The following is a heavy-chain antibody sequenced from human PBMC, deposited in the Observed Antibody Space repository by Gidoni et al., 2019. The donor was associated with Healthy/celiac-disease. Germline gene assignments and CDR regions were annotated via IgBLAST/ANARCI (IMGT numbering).Heavy chain of an antibody. CDR3: ARGGYSYGLTPNAFDI. J-gene: IGHJ3*02. D-gene: IGHD5-18*01. CDR1: GFTFSSYG. V-gene: IGHV3-33*01. Sequence: QVQLVESGGGVVQPGRSLRLSCAASGFTFSSYGMHWVRQAPGKGLEWVAVIWYDGSNKYYADSVKGRFTISRDNSKNTLYLQMNSLRAEDTAVYYCARGGYSYGLTPNAFDIWGQGTMVTVSS. CDR2: IWYDGSNK.